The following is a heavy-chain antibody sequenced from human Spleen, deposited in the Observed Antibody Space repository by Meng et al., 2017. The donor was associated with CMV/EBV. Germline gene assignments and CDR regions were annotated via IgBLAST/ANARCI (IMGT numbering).Heavy chain of an antibody. CDR1: VGSITRSSYH. CDR2: IYYRGST. CDR3: ARDGTPDRSDY. D-gene: IGHD1-1*01. Sequence: CTVSVGSITRSSYHWGWIRPPPGKGLEWIGSIYYRGSTYYNPSLKSRVTISLDTSKNQFSLKLSSVTAADTAVYYCARDGTPDRSDYWGQGMLVTVSS. J-gene: IGHJ4*02. V-gene: IGHV4-39*07.